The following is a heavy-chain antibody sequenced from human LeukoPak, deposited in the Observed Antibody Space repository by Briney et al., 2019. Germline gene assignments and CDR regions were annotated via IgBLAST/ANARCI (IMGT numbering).Heavy chain of an antibody. Sequence: SGGSLRLSCAASGFTSNSYDMHWVRQAPGKGLEWVAVISYDGSNKYFADSVKGRFTISRDNSKNTLYLQMNSLRAEDTAVYYCAKGSTFYDYWGRGTLVTVSS. CDR3: AKGSTFYDY. J-gene: IGHJ4*02. D-gene: IGHD3-16*01. V-gene: IGHV3-30*18. CDR1: GFTSNSYD. CDR2: ISYDGSNK.